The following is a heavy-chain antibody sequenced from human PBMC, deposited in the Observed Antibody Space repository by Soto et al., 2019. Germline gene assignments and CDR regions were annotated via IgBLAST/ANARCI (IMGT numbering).Heavy chain of an antibody. D-gene: IGHD5-18*01. CDR1: GFTFSTSW. CDR2: IKQDGSEE. CDR3: ARGPRHSDAD. J-gene: IGHJ4*02. V-gene: IGHV3-7*05. Sequence: EVQLVESGGGLVQPGGSLKISCSASGFTFSTSWMSWVRQAPGKGLEWVANIKQDGSEEYYVDSVKGRFTVSRDNAKNSLYLQMNSLRVEDTAVYFCARGPRHSDADWGLGTLVTVSS.